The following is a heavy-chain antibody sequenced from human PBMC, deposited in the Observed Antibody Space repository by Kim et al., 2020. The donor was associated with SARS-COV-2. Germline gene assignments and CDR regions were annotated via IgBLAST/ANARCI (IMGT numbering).Heavy chain of an antibody. J-gene: IGHJ3*02. CDR3: ARTSGSTGGAFDI. Sequence: SETLSLTCAVSGGSISSSNWWSWVRQPPGKGLEWSGEIYHSGSTNYNPSLKSRVTISVDKSKNQFSLKLSSVTAADTAVYYCARTSGSTGGAFDIWGQGTMVTVSS. CDR1: GGSISSSNW. CDR2: IYHSGST. V-gene: IGHV4-4*02. D-gene: IGHD1-26*01.